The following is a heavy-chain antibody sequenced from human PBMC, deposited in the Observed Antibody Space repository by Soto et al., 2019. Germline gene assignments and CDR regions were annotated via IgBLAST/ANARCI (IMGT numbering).Heavy chain of an antibody. CDR2: VYYSGRT. Sequence: QLQLQESGPGVVKPSETLSLTCTVSGGSISSTGYYWGWVRQPPGKGLEWIASVYYSGRTYYNPSLRSRVTVSEHTSKDQFSLEMRSVTAADTAVYYCARSGNLGSNYDPWVQGTLVPVSS. V-gene: IGHV4-39*01. CDR3: ARSGNLGSNYDP. J-gene: IGHJ5*02. D-gene: IGHD2-2*01. CDR1: GGSISSTGYY.